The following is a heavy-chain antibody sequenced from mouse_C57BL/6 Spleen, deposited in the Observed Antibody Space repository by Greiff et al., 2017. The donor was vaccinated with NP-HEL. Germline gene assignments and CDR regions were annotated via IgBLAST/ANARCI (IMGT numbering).Heavy chain of an antibody. Sequence: VQLQQSGAELVRPGTSVKVSCKASGYAFTNYLIEWVKQRPGQGLEWIGVINPGSGGTNYNEKFKGKATLTADKSSSTAYMQLSSLTSEDSAVYFCARSRYYDYPYYAMDYWGQGTSVTVSS. V-gene: IGHV1-54*01. J-gene: IGHJ4*01. CDR1: GYAFTNYL. CDR3: ARSRYYDYPYYAMDY. D-gene: IGHD2-4*01. CDR2: INPGSGGT.